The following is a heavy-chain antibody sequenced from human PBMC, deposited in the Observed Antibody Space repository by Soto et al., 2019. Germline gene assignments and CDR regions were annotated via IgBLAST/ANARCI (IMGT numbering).Heavy chain of an antibody. V-gene: IGHV1-2*04. D-gene: IGHD3-10*01. CDR3: ARGYGSGPADYYLDY. CDR1: GYAFTGYY. CDR2: INPNSGGT. J-gene: IGHJ4*02. Sequence: ASVKVSCKASGYAFTGYYIQWVRQAPGQGLEWMGWINPNSGGTNYAQKFQGWVTMTRETSISTAYMELSRLKSDDTAVYYCARGYGSGPADYYLDYWGQGTMVTVSS.